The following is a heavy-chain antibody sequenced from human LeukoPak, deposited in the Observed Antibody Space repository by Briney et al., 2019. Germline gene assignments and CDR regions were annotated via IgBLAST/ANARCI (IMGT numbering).Heavy chain of an antibody. J-gene: IGHJ4*02. CDR3: AKDYSDSRVADVFFEY. D-gene: IGHD2-15*01. CDR1: GLTFSDYA. Sequence: SGGSLRLSCAASGLTFSDYAMSWFRQAPGKGLEWVSTITSGFTPHYADSVKGRFTISRDNSKNMFHLQLNSLSAEDTAVYYCAKDYSDSRVADVFFEYWGQGTPVTVSS. CDR2: ITSGFTP. V-gene: IGHV3-23*01.